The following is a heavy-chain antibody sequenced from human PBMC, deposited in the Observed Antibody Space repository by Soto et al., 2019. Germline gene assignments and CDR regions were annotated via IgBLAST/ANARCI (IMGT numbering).Heavy chain of an antibody. CDR1: GGSISGVNG. V-gene: IGHV4-4*02. J-gene: IGHJ4*02. Sequence: SETLSLTCTVSGGSISGVNGWSWVRQSPGKGLEYIGEISHTGHTTYHPSLQSRATISKDESKNQFSLNLTSVTAADTAVYYCARKTTAVPGATWGQGTLVTVSS. D-gene: IGHD2-2*01. CDR3: ARKTTAVPGAT. CDR2: ISHTGHT.